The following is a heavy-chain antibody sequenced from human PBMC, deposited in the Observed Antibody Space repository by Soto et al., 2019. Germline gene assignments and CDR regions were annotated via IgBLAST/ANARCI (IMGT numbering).Heavy chain of an antibody. D-gene: IGHD6-19*01. CDR1: GFTFSNYG. Sequence: EVQLLESGGGLVRPGGSLRLSCGGSGFTFSNYGMRWVRQAPGAGLEWVSTVGGGGDSPDYAGTVKARFTISRDHSKKTVYVQMDSLRAEDTATYYCAKDCSRSSGCHGMDVRGQGTTVTVSS. J-gene: IGHJ6*01. CDR3: AKDCSRSSGCHGMDV. CDR2: VGGGGDSP. V-gene: IGHV3-23*01.